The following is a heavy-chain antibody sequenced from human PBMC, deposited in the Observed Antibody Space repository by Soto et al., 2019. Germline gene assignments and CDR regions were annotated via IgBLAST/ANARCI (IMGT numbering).Heavy chain of an antibody. CDR3: ARDHYYGSGSYYDDLGPPDY. CDR1: GFTFSSYA. Sequence: SLRLSCAASGFTFSSYAMHWVRQAPGKGLEWVAVISYDGSNKYYADSVKGRFTISRDNSKNTLYLQMNSLRAEDTAVYYCARDHYYGSGSYYDDLGPPDYWGQGTLVTVSS. CDR2: ISYDGSNK. D-gene: IGHD3-10*01. V-gene: IGHV3-30-3*01. J-gene: IGHJ4*02.